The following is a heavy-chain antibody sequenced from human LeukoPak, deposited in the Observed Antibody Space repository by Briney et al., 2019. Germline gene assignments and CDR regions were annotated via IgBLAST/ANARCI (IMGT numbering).Heavy chain of an antibody. CDR3: ARAHSTSSSVYDF. CDR2: ISGSGGSP. V-gene: IGHV3-23*01. J-gene: IGHJ4*02. Sequence: GGSLRLSCAASGFTFSSNGMSWVRQAPGRGLEWVSVISGSGGSPDYTDSVKGRFTISRDNSKNTLYLQMNSLRAEDTAVYFCARAHSTSSSVYDFWGQGARVTVSP. CDR1: GFTFSSNG. D-gene: IGHD6-6*01.